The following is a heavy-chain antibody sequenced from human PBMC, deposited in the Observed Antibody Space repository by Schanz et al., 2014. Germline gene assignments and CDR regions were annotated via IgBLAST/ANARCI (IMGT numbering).Heavy chain of an antibody. Sequence: QVHLVQSGAEVKKPGSSVKVSCKASGYTFTGYYMHWVRQAPGQGLEWMGWINPNSGTTNYAQKFQGWVTMTRDTSISTAYMELRSLRSDDTAVYYCARGFDFWDRWGQGTLVTVSS. CDR1: GYTFTGYY. CDR3: ARGFDFWDR. D-gene: IGHD3-3*01. J-gene: IGHJ4*02. V-gene: IGHV1-2*04. CDR2: INPNSGTT.